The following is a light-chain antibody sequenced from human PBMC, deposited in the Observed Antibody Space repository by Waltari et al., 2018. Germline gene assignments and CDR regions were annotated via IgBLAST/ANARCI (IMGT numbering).Light chain of an antibody. V-gene: IGLV1-40*01. J-gene: IGLJ1*01. Sequence: QSVLTQSPSVSGAPGQRVTISCPGSRSNSGAGYAVHCYQPHPRTVPQLLIYDNNNRPAGVPDRFSGSKSGTSASLAITGLQAEDEADYYCQSYDSSLSGSGFGTGTKVTVL. CDR3: QSYDSSLSGSG. CDR2: DNN. CDR1: RSNSGAGYA.